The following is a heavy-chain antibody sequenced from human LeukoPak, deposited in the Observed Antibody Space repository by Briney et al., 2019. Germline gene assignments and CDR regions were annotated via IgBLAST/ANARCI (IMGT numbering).Heavy chain of an antibody. Sequence: GGSLRLSCAASGFTFSSYEMNWVRQAPGKGLEWVSYISSSGSTIYYADSVKGRFTISRDNAKNSLYLQMNSLRAEDTAVYYCASDDGDAFDIWGQGTMVTVSS. V-gene: IGHV3-48*03. CDR3: ASDDGDAFDI. CDR1: GFTFSSYE. J-gene: IGHJ3*02. CDR2: ISSSGSTI.